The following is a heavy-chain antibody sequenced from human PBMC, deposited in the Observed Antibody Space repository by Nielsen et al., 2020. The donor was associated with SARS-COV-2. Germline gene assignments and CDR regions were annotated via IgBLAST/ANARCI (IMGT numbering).Heavy chain of an antibody. CDR1: GGSISSGDYY. D-gene: IGHD3-10*01. V-gene: IGHV4-30-4*01. CDR3: AREKLVWFGDTRYGMDV. Sequence: SETLSLTCTVSGGSISSGDYYWSWIRQPPGKGLEWIGYIYYSGSTYYNPSLKSRVTISVDTSKNQFSLKLSSVTAADTAVYYCAREKLVWFGDTRYGMDVWGQGTTVTVSS. J-gene: IGHJ6*02. CDR2: IYYSGST.